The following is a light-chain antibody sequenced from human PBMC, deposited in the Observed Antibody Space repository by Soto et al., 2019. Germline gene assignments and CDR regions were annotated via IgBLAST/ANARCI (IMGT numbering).Light chain of an antibody. V-gene: IGKV3-15*01. CDR2: GAS. J-gene: IGKJ1*01. Sequence: EIVMTQSPATLSVSPGERATLFCRSSQSISSNLAWYQQKPGQAPRLLIFGASSRATGIPARFSGSGSGTEFTLTSSSLQSEDFEVYYCQQYNSWPPWPFGQGTKVEI. CDR3: QQYNSWPPWP. CDR1: QSISSN.